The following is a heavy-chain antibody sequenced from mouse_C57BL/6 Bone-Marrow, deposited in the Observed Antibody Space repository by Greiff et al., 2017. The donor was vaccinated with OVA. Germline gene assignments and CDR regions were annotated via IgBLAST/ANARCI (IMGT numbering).Heavy chain of an antibody. CDR1: GYSITSGYY. J-gene: IGHJ1*03. CDR3: ARTDLLWYNWYFDV. V-gene: IGHV3-6*01. D-gene: IGHD2-1*01. Sequence: EVHLVESGPGLVKPSQSLSLTCSVTGYSITSGYYWNWIRQFPGNKLEWMGYISYDGSNNYNPSLKNRIPITRDTSKNQFFMKLNSVTTEDTATDYCARTDLLWYNWYFDVWGKGTTVTVSS. CDR2: ISYDGSN.